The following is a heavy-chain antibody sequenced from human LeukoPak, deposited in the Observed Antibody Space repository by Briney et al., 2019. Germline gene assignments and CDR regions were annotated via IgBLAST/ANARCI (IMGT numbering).Heavy chain of an antibody. J-gene: IGHJ3*02. V-gene: IGHV4-59*01. CDR3: AREAVSGTIVGATYLDI. Sequence: SETLSLTCTVSGGSISTDYWNWIRQPPGKGLEWIGYIYYSGSTNYNPSLKSRVTLSVDTSKNQFSLKLSSVTAADTAVYYCAREAVSGTIVGATYLDIWGQGTTVTVSS. D-gene: IGHD1-26*01. CDR2: IYYSGST. CDR1: GGSISTDY.